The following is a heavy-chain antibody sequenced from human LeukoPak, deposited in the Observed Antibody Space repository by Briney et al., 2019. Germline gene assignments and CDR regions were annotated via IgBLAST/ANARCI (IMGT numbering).Heavy chain of an antibody. J-gene: IGHJ4*02. CDR1: GGSINTYY. D-gene: IGHD6-19*01. CDR2: IHTSGST. CDR3: ARAPEFSSGWLLDC. Sequence: SETLSLTCSVSGGSINTYYGSWIRQSAGKGLEWIGRIHTSGSTNYNPSLKSRVTTSVDTSKNQFSLKLSSVSAADTGVYYCARAPEFSSGWLLDCWGQGSLVTVSS. V-gene: IGHV4-4*07.